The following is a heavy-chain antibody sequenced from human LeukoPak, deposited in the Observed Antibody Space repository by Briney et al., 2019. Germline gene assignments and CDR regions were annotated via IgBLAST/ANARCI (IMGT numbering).Heavy chain of an antibody. D-gene: IGHD2-15*01. CDR2: VSDTGGSI. Sequence: GGSLRLSCVASGFTFSTYAVSWVRQAPGKGLEWVPTVSDTGGSIYYADSVTGRFTISRDNSKNTLFLQMNSLTAEDTAVYYCARSQISSSFYYFDYWGQGTLVPVSS. CDR3: ARSQISSSFYYFDY. V-gene: IGHV3-23*01. J-gene: IGHJ4*02. CDR1: GFTFSTYA.